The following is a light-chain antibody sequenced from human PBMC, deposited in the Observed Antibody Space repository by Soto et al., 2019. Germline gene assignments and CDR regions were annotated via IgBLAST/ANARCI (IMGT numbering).Light chain of an antibody. Sequence: EIVMTQSPATLSVSPGERATFSCRASQSVSSNLAWYQQKPGQAPRLLIYAASTRATGIPARFSGSGSGTEFTLTISSLQSEDFAFYYCQQHNNWPLTFGGVTKVEIK. J-gene: IGKJ4*01. V-gene: IGKV3-15*01. CDR3: QQHNNWPLT. CDR2: AAS. CDR1: QSVSSN.